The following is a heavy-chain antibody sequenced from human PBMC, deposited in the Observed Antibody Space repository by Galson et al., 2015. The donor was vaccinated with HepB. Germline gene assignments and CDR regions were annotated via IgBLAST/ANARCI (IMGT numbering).Heavy chain of an antibody. CDR2: ISAYDRDT. CDR3: ARGALVAVVDATQNNWFDP. CDR1: GYTFSTYS. D-gene: IGHD2-15*01. Sequence: SVKVSCKASGYTFSTYSITWVRQAPGQGLEWMGWISAYDRDTNYAQKFQGRVTMTTDTSTTTAYMELRSLRSDDTAVYYRARGALVAVVDATQNNWFDPWGQGTLVTVSS. V-gene: IGHV1-18*01. J-gene: IGHJ5*02.